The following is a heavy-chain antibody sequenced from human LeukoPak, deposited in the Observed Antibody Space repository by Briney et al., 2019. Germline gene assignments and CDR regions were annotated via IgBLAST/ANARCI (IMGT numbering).Heavy chain of an antibody. CDR1: GGTFSSYA. J-gene: IGHJ6*02. Sequence: GASVKVSCKASGGTFSSYAISWVRQAPGQGLEWMGGIIPIFGTANYAQKFQGRVTITADESTSTAYMELSSLRSEDTAVYYCARDSRLPFLNSSSWYRRYYYYGMDVWGQGTTVTVSS. D-gene: IGHD6-13*01. CDR3: ARDSRLPFLNSSSWYRRYYYYGMDV. V-gene: IGHV1-69*13. CDR2: IIPIFGTA.